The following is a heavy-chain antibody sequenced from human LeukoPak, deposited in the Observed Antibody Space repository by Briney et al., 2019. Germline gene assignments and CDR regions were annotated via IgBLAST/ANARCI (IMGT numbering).Heavy chain of an antibody. CDR2: IYHSGST. CDR1: GGSISSSNW. CDR3: ARDGTPNYSSGWVYMDV. J-gene: IGHJ6*03. V-gene: IGHV4-4*02. Sequence: PSGTLSLTCAVSGGSISSSNWWSWVRQPPGKGLEWIGEIYHSGSTNYNPSLKSRVTISVDTSKNQFSLKLSSVTAADTAVYYCARDGTPNYSSGWVYMDVWGEGTTVTISS. D-gene: IGHD6-25*01.